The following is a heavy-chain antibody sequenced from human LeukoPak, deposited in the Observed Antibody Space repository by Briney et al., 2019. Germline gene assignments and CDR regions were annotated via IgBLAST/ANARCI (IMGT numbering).Heavy chain of an antibody. CDR2: IYYSGST. D-gene: IGHD3-22*01. CDR3: ARHVISSGYYDSSGPDNWFDP. J-gene: IGHJ5*02. V-gene: IGHV4-59*08. CDR1: GGSISSYY. Sequence: SETLSLTCTVSGGSISSYYWSWIRQPPGKGLEWIGYIYYSGSTNYNPSLKSRVTISVDTSKNQFSLKLSSVTAADTAVYYCARHVISSGYYDSSGPDNWFDPWGQGTLVTVSS.